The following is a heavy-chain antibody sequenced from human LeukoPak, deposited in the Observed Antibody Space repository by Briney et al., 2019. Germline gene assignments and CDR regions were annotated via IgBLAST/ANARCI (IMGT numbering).Heavy chain of an antibody. J-gene: IGHJ6*03. D-gene: IGHD1-26*01. CDR3: ARDNEGVGATGLYYYYYMDV. CDR1: GFTFSDYY. CDR2: ISSSGSTI. Sequence: PGGSLRLSCAASGFTFSDYYMSWIRQAPGKGLEWVSYISSSGSTIYYADSVKGRFTISRDNAKNSLYLQMNSLRAEDTAVYYCARDNEGVGATGLYYYYYMDVWGKGTTVTISS. V-gene: IGHV3-11*04.